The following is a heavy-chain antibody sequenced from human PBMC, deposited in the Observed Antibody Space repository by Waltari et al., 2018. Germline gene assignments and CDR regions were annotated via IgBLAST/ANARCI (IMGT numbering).Heavy chain of an antibody. CDR3: ASLISVPGLRPDY. Sequence: EVRLVESGGGWVQPGRSLRLPCVAFEFPIDESAMHWVRQVPGKGLEWVAGISCNGISVDYADSVKGRFIVSRDNRKNSLYLQMSSLRNEDTAIYFCASLISVPGLRPDYWGQGTLVTVSS. J-gene: IGHJ4*02. CDR2: ISCNGISV. CDR1: EFPIDESA. V-gene: IGHV3-9*01. D-gene: IGHD2-8*02.